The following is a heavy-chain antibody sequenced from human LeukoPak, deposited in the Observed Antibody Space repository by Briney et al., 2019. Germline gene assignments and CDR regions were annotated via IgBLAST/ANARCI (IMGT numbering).Heavy chain of an antibody. D-gene: IGHD6-19*01. CDR2: ISRSSTYI. CDR3: ARAYNSGWYEDGPLDY. Sequence: GGSLRLSCAASAFTFSTYSMNWVRQAPGQGLDWVSSISRSSTYIYYADSVKGRFTISRDNAKNSLYLQMNSLRADDTAVYYCARAYNSGWYEDGPLDYWGQGALATVSS. J-gene: IGHJ4*02. V-gene: IGHV3-21*04. CDR1: AFTFSTYS.